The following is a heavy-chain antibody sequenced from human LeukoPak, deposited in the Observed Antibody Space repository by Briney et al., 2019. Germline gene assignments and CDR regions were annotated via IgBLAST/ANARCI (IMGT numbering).Heavy chain of an antibody. V-gene: IGHV3-30-3*01. CDR3: ARDNYDFWSVHYYYYYMDV. D-gene: IGHD3-3*01. CDR1: GFTFSSYA. CDR2: ISYDGSNK. J-gene: IGHJ6*03. Sequence: PGGSLRLSCAASGFTFSSYAMHWVRQAPGKGLEWVAVISYDGSNKYYADSVKGRFTNSRDNSKNTLYLQMNSLRAEDTAVYYCARDNYDFWSVHYYYYYMDVWGKGTTVTVSS.